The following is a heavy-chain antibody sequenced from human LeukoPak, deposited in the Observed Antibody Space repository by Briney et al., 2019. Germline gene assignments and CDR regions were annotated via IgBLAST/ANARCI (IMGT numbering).Heavy chain of an antibody. D-gene: IGHD3-10*01. V-gene: IGHV4-34*01. J-gene: IGHJ4*02. CDR1: GGSFGGYY. Sequence: SETLSLTCAVYGGSFGGYYWSWIRQPPGKGLEWIGEINHSGSTNYNPSLKSRVTISVDTSKNQFSLKLSSVTAADTAVYYCARAGQDYYGSGKGYWGQGTLVTVSS. CDR2: INHSGST. CDR3: ARAGQDYYGSGKGY.